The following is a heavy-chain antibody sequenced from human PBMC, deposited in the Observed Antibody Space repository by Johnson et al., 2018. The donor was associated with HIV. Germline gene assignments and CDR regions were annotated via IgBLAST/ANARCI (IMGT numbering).Heavy chain of an antibody. CDR2: ISGSGGST. V-gene: IGHV3-23*04. Sequence: VQLVESGGGLVQPGGSLRLSCGASGFTVSDSYMNWVRQAPGQGLEWVSAISGSGGSTYYADSVKGRFTISRDNSKKSLYLQMNSLRDEDTALYYCARGQWMAGDAFDIWGQGTVVTVSS. D-gene: IGHD5-24*01. CDR3: ARGQWMAGDAFDI. CDR1: GFTVSDSY. J-gene: IGHJ3*02.